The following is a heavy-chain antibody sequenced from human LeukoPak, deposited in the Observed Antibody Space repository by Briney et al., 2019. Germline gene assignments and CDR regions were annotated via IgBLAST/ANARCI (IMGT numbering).Heavy chain of an antibody. CDR3: ASLSPSTRGAFDI. CDR1: GGSITSYY. V-gene: IGHV4-59*01. Sequence: ASETLSLTCTVSGGSITSYYWSWIRQPPGKGLEWIGYIYYSGSTNYTPALKSRVTISVDTSKNQFSLKLSSVTAADTAMYYCASLSPSTRGAFDIWGQGTMVTVSS. J-gene: IGHJ3*02. D-gene: IGHD2/OR15-2a*01. CDR2: IYYSGST.